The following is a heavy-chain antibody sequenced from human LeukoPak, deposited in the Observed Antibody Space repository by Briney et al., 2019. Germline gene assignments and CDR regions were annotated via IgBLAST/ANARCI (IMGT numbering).Heavy chain of an antibody. J-gene: IGHJ4*02. CDR1: GGTFSSYA. Sequence: SVKVSCKASGGTFSSYAISWVRQAPGQGLEWMGGIIPIFGTANYAQKFQGRVTITTDESTGTAYMELSSLRSEDTAVYYCARVAAAGGRYLYYFDYWGQGTLVTVSS. CDR3: ARVAAAGGRYLYYFDY. D-gene: IGHD6-13*01. V-gene: IGHV1-69*05. CDR2: IIPIFGTA.